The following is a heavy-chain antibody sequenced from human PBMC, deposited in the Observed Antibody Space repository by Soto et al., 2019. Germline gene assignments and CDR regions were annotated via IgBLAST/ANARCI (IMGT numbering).Heavy chain of an antibody. CDR2: LYYSGNT. CDR3: ARHGHWLYVL. V-gene: IGHV4-39*01. D-gene: IGHD3-9*01. CDR1: GDSISSSDNY. J-gene: IGHJ4*02. Sequence: QLQLQESGPGLVKPSETLSLTCTVSGDSISSSDNYWGWIRQPPGKGLEWIVSLYYSGNTYYNPSLRSRVTISVDTSNNQFSLRLNSVTAADTAVYYCARHGHWLYVLWGQGTLVTVSS.